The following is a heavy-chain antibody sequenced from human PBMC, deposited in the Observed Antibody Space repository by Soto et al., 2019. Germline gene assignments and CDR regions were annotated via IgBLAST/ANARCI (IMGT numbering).Heavy chain of an antibody. V-gene: IGHV4-31*03. Sequence: QVQLQESGPGLVKPSQTLSLTCSVSGVSLTSGTDYWSWIRQHPGKGLEWIGYIFYSGSTDYNPSLKSRVNISVDTSTNQFSLKLSSVTAADTAVYYCASTEDFFDYWGQGTLVTVSS. CDR3: ASTEDFFDY. CDR1: GVSLTSGTDY. CDR2: IFYSGST. J-gene: IGHJ4*02.